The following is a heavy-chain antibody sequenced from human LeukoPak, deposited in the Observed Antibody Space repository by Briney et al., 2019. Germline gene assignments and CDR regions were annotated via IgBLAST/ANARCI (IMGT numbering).Heavy chain of an antibody. D-gene: IGHD5-18*01. V-gene: IGHV3-66*02. CDR3: ARDKKRNSYGHNYYGMDV. CDR1: GFPVKSTY. CDR2: IHSGGST. J-gene: IGHJ6*02. Sequence: PGGSLRLSYVASGFPVKSTYMNWVRQAPGKGLEWVSVIHSGGSTYYADSVKGRFTISRDTSKNMLYLQMNSLRPEDTALYYCARDKKRNSYGHNYYGMDVWGQGTTVTVSS.